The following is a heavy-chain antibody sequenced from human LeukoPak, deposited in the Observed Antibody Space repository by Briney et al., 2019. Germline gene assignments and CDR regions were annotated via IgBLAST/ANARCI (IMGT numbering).Heavy chain of an antibody. D-gene: IGHD2-2*01. CDR2: IYYSGST. CDR1: GGSISSYY. V-gene: IGHV4-59*08. CDR3: ARLQSYCSSTSCSHYGMDV. Sequence: SETLSLTCTVSGGSISSYYWSWIRQPPGKGLEWIGYIYYSGSTNYNPSLKSRVTLSVDTSKNQFSLKLSSVTAADTAVYYCARLQSYCSSTSCSHYGMDVWGQGTTVTVSS. J-gene: IGHJ6*02.